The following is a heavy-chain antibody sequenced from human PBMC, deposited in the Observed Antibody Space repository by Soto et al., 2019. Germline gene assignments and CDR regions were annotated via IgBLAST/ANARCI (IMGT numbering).Heavy chain of an antibody. CDR2: IYNNGNT. CDR3: ARTVMPVGNLAAFDH. V-gene: IGHV4-61*01. CDR1: GGSVSSVKYF. D-gene: IGHD7-27*01. J-gene: IGHJ4*02. Sequence: EPLSLTCNVSGGSVSSVKYFWSWIRQPPGKGLEWIAYIYNNGNTNYNPSLKSRATISVDTSKNQYSLKLTSVTAADSAVYFCARTVMPVGNLAAFDHWGQGVLVTVSS.